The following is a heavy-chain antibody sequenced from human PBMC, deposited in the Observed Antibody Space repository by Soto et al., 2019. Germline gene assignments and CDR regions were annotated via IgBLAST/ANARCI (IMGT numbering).Heavy chain of an antibody. V-gene: IGHV4-4*07. CDR3: ARDRRGGTRPHYYDSSGYYNPFDR. J-gene: IGHJ4*02. D-gene: IGHD3-22*01. CDR2: VYSSGNT. Sequence: SETLSLTCTVSGGSISFYYWSWIRQPAGKGLEWIGRVYSSGNTNYNPSLKSRLTMSVDTSNNQFSLKLRSVTAADTAMYYCARDRRGGTRPHYYDSSGYYNPFDRWGQGTLVT. CDR1: GGSISFYY.